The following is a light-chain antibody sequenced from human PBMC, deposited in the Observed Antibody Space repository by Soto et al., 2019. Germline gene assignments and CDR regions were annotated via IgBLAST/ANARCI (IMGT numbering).Light chain of an antibody. CDR1: SGDIGGYNY. CDR3: LSYASSNTLL. CDR2: EVS. V-gene: IGLV2-14*01. J-gene: IGLJ2*01. Sequence: QSALTQPASVSGSPGQSIAISCTGTSGDIGGYNYVSWYQQHPGRAPKLIIFEVSNRPSGVSNRFSGSKSGNTASLTISGLQPEDEADYYCLSYASSNTLLFGGGTKLTVL.